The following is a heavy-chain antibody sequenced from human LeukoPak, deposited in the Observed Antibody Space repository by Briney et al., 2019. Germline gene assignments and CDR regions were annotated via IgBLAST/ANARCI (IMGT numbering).Heavy chain of an antibody. CDR1: GGSISSYY. Sequence: ETLSLTCTVSGGSISSYYWSWIRQPPGKGLEWIGYIYYSGSTNYNPSLKSRVTISVDTSKNQFSLKLSSVTAADTAVYYCARDRANWYFDLWGRGTLVTVSS. J-gene: IGHJ2*01. V-gene: IGHV4-59*13. CDR2: IYYSGST. CDR3: ARDRANWYFDL.